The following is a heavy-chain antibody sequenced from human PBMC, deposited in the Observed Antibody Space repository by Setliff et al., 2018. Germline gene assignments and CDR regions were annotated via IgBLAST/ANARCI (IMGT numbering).Heavy chain of an antibody. CDR1: GYTLTTYF. D-gene: IGHD6-13*01. CDR2: INTRTGNP. J-gene: IGHJ4*02. Sequence: ASVKVSCKASGYTLTTYFMNWVRQAPGQGLEWMGYINTRTGNPMYVQGFTGRFVFSLDPSVSTAYLQISSLKAEDTALYYCATGSLVAAGTGHWGQGTLVTVSS. V-gene: IGHV7-4-1*02. CDR3: ATGSLVAAGTGH.